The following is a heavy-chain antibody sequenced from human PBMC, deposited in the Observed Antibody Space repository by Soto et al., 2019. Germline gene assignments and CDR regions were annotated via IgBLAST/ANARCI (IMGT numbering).Heavy chain of an antibody. J-gene: IGHJ4*02. Sequence: SETLSLTCTVSGGSISSSSYYWGWIRQPPGKGLEWIGSIYYSGSTYYNPSLKSRVTISVDTSKNQFSLKLSSVTAADTAVYYCARRRWDYGDYGYRSRIDYWGQGTLVTVSS. CDR2: IYYSGST. D-gene: IGHD4-17*01. CDR1: GGSISSSSYY. CDR3: ARRRWDYGDYGYRSRIDY. V-gene: IGHV4-39*01.